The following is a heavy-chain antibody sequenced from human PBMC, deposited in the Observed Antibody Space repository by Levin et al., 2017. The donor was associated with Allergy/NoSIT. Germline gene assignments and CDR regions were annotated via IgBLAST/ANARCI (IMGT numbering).Heavy chain of an antibody. Sequence: ASVKVSCKASGYTFTSYDINWVRQATGQGLEWMGWMNPNSGNTGYAQKFQGRVTMTRNTSISTAYMELSSLRSEDTAVYYCARGRITIFGVGQAYYYGMDVWGQGTTVTVSS. V-gene: IGHV1-8*01. J-gene: IGHJ6*02. CDR3: ARGRITIFGVGQAYYYGMDV. CDR1: GYTFTSYD. D-gene: IGHD3-3*01. CDR2: MNPNSGNT.